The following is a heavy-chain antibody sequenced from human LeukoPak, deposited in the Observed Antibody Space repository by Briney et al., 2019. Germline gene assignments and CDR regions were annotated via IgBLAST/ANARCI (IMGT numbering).Heavy chain of an antibody. CDR1: GGSISSSTYY. Sequence: ASETLSLTCTVSGGSISSSTYYWGWIRQPPGKGLEWIGNIYYSGSTYYNPSLKSRVTISVDTSKNQFSLKLSSVTAADTAVYYCARRGGVRGVIHYFDYWGQGTLVTVSS. CDR3: ARRGGVRGVIHYFDY. D-gene: IGHD3-10*01. J-gene: IGHJ4*02. V-gene: IGHV4-39*01. CDR2: IYYSGST.